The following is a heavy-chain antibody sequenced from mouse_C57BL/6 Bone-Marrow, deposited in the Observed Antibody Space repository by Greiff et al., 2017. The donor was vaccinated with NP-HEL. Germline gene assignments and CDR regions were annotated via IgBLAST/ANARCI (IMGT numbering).Heavy chain of an antibody. V-gene: IGHV14-4*01. CDR1: GFNIKDDY. CDR2: IDPENGDT. D-gene: IGHD1-1*01. Sequence: EVQLQQSGAELVRPGASVKLSCTASGFNIKDDYMHWVKQRPEQGLEWIGWIDPENGDTEYASKFQGKATITADTSSNTAYLQLSSLTSEDTAVYYCTTYFYYYGSSYAYWGQGTLVTVSA. J-gene: IGHJ3*01. CDR3: TTYFYYYGSSYAY.